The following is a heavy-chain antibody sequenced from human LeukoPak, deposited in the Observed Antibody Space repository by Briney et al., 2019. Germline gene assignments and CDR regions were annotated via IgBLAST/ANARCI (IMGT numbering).Heavy chain of an antibody. CDR1: GGSISSYY. CDR3: ARAPSSTTEFDY. D-gene: IGHD1-1*01. Sequence: PSETLSLTCTVSGGSISSYYWSWLRQPAGKGLEWIGRIYTSWSTNYNPSLKSRVTMSVDTSKNQFSPKLSSVTAADTAVYYCARAPSSTTEFDYWGQGTLVTVSS. CDR2: IYTSWST. V-gene: IGHV4-4*07. J-gene: IGHJ4*02.